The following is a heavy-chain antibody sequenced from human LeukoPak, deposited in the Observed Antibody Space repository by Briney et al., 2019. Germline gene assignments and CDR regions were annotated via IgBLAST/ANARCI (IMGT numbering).Heavy chain of an antibody. CDR1: GGSFSGYY. CDR2: INHSGST. D-gene: IGHD3-10*01. CDR3: ARSYTYGSTFDS. Sequence: SETLSLTCAVYGGSFSGYYWSWIRQPPGKGLEWIGEINHSGSTNYNPSLKSRVTISVDTSKNQFSLKLSSVTAADTAVYYCARSYTYGSTFDSWGQGALVTVSS. J-gene: IGHJ4*02. V-gene: IGHV4-34*01.